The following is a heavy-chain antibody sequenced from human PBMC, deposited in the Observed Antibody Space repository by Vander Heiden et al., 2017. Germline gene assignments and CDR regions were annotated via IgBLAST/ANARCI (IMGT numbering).Heavy chain of an antibody. CDR1: GDTFTGHY. V-gene: IGHV1-2*02. Sequence: QVQLVQSGAEMKRPGASVKVSRKASGDTFTGHYLHWVRQAPGQGLEWVGSVDPNSGATNSPQRFQDRVTMTWDTSINTAYMELSRLKSDDTAVFFCAREMLGNGLYYDDAFDVWGQGTAVTVSS. J-gene: IGHJ3*01. CDR2: VDPNSGAT. CDR3: AREMLGNGLYYDDAFDV. D-gene: IGHD3-3*01.